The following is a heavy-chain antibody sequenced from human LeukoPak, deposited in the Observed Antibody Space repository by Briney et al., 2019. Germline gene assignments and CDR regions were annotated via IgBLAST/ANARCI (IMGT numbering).Heavy chain of an antibody. D-gene: IGHD3-16*02. CDR1: GGSISSGDYF. CDR3: ARVFYDYVWGSYRSIPYYFDY. J-gene: IGHJ4*02. V-gene: IGHV4-30-4*01. CDR2: IYYSGST. Sequence: SETLSLTCTVSGGSISSGDYFWSWIRQPPGKGLEWIGYIYYSGSTYYNPSLKSRVTISVDTSKNQFSLKLSSVTAADTAVYYCARVFYDYVWGSYRSIPYYFDYWGQGTLVTVSS.